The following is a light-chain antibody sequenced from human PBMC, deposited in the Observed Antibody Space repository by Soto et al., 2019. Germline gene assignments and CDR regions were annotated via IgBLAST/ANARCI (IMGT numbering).Light chain of an antibody. Sequence: EIVVTQCRGTLSLSPGERASLSCRASQSVSSEKLAWYQQKPGQAPRLPIFGASGRATGITERFSGRGSGTDLSLTISRLEPDDAAVYYCKKCGSSLLTVAGGT. CDR1: QSVSSEK. J-gene: IGKJ4*01. CDR3: KKCGSSLLT. CDR2: GAS. V-gene: IGKV3-20*01.